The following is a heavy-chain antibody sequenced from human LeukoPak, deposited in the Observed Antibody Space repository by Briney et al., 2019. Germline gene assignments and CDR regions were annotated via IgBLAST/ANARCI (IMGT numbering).Heavy chain of an antibody. CDR1: GFTFRTYA. J-gene: IGHJ4*02. D-gene: IGHD2-2*01. CDR2: ISGSDGST. Sequence: PGGSLRLSCAASGFTFRTYAMSWVRQAPGKALEWVSCISGSDGSTYYADSVKGRFTISRDNSKNTVYLQMNSLRAEDTAVYYCAKARRSACSSTSCYPFDYWGQGTLVTVSS. V-gene: IGHV3-23*01. CDR3: AKARRSACSSTSCYPFDY.